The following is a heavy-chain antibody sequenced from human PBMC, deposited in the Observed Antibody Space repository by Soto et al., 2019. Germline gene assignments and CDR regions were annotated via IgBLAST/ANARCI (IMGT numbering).Heavy chain of an antibody. CDR2: IYYSGST. V-gene: IGHV4-39*07. CDR3: ASNGSGDYFDY. Sequence: NPSETLSLTCTVSGGSISSSSYYWGWIRQPPGKGLEWIGSIYYSGSTYYNPSLKSRVTISVDTSKNQFSLKLSSVTAADTAVYYCASNGSGDYFDYWGQGTLVTVSS. D-gene: IGHD3-10*01. J-gene: IGHJ4*02. CDR1: GGSISSSSYY.